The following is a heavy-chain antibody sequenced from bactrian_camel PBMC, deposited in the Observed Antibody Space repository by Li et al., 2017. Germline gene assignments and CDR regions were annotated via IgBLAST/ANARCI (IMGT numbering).Heavy chain of an antibody. J-gene: IGHJ4*01. D-gene: IGHD6*01. CDR3: ATKGVGGSWRPFNY. CDR2: IDSDGST. V-gene: IGHV3S53*01. Sequence: HVQLVESGGGSVQAGGSLRLSCAASEYTYCDYDMSWYRQAPGKEREFVSAIDSDGSTRYADSVRGRFTISRDNAKNTVYLQMNSLKSEDTALYYCATKGVGGSWRPFNYWGQGTQVTVS. CDR1: EYTYCDYD.